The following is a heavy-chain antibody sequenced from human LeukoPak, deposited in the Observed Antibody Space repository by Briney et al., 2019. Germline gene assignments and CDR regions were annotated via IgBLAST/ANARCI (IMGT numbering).Heavy chain of an antibody. CDR2: IYHSGGT. CDR1: GGSISSNNW. D-gene: IGHD3-3*01. V-gene: IGHV4-4*02. Sequence: SETLSLTCAVSGGSISSNNWWNWVRQSPEKGLEWLGEIYHSGGTNYNPSLKSRVTISVDKSKNQFSLKLSSVTAADTAVYYCARHWRYDFWSGYSLDYWGQGTLVTVSS. CDR3: ARHWRYDFWSGYSLDY. J-gene: IGHJ4*02.